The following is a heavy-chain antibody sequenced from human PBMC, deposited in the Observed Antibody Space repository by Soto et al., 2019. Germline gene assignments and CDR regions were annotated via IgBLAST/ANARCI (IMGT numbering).Heavy chain of an antibody. J-gene: IGHJ6*02. D-gene: IGHD3-10*01. V-gene: IGHV5-10-1*01. Sequence: GESLKISCRGSGYSFTDYWIGWVRHMPGKGLEWIGRIDPSDSYTNYSPSFQGHVTISADKSISTAYMQWSSLKASDTAMYYFATDPSDYHGSGSYPDPYGTDVLGQGATVTVSS. CDR2: IDPSDSYT. CDR3: ATDPSDYHGSGSYPDPYGTDV. CDR1: GYSFTDYW.